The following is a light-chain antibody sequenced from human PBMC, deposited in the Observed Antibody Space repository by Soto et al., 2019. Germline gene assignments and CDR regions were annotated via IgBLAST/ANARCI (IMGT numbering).Light chain of an antibody. J-gene: IGKJ1*01. CDR1: QSISNY. V-gene: IGKV1-39*01. Sequence: DIQMTQSPSSLSASVGDRVTITCRASQSISNYLNWYQQKPGKAPKLLINAASSLQSGVPSRFSGTGSGTDFTLTISSLQPEDFSTYYCQQSYSTPWTFGQGTQMEIK. CDR3: QQSYSTPWT. CDR2: AAS.